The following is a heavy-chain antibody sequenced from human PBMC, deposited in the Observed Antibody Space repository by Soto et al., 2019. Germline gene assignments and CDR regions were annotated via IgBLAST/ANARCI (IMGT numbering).Heavy chain of an antibody. CDR1: GFTFGNYP. J-gene: IGHJ4*02. Sequence: EVQVSESGGGLVQPGGSLRLSCATSGFTFGNYPMNWVRQAPGKGLEWVSGISAGGDRTYYEGSVKGRFTIFRDNSKNSVSLRMISLRVEDTAVYYCARRGWGQGTLVTVSS. V-gene: IGHV3-23*01. CDR3: ARRG. CDR2: ISAGGDRT. D-gene: IGHD3-10*01.